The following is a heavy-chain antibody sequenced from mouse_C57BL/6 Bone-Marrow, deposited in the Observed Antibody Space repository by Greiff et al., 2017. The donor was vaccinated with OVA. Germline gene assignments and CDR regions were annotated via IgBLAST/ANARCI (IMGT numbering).Heavy chain of an antibody. CDR1: GFTFSSYG. D-gene: IGHD2-3*01. Sequence: EVQRVESGGDLVKPGGSLKLSCAASGFTFSSYGMSWVRQTPDKRLEWVATISSGGSYTYYPDSVKGRFTISRDNAKNTLYLQMSSLKSEDTAMYYCARRFDGYPRYFDVWGTGTTVTVSS. V-gene: IGHV5-6*01. CDR2: ISSGGSYT. CDR3: ARRFDGYPRYFDV. J-gene: IGHJ1*03.